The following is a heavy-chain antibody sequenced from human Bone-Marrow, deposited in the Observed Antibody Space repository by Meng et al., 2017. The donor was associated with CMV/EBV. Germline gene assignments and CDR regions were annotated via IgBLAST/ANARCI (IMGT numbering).Heavy chain of an antibody. CDR2: INSDGSST. Sequence: GESLKISCAASGFTFSSYWMHWVRQAPGKGLVWVSRINSDGSSTSYADSVKGRFTISRDNAKNTLYLQMNSLRAEDTAVYYCARAAQWDFWSGYYYYYYYGMDVWGQGTTVTVSS. D-gene: IGHD3-3*01. CDR1: GFTFSSYW. J-gene: IGHJ6*02. CDR3: ARAAQWDFWSGYYYYYYYGMDV. V-gene: IGHV3-74*01.